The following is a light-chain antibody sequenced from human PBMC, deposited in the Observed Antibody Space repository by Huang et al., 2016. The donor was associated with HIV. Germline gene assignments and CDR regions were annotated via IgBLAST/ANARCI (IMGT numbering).Light chain of an antibody. Sequence: EIVLTQSPATLSLSPGERATLSCRASQSISRNLGWYQQKFGQAPRLFSYDASTRATGIPARFSGSGSGTIFTLTISSLEPEDCAVYYCQQRDTFGPGTLLEIK. CDR2: DAS. V-gene: IGKV3-11*01. J-gene: IGKJ5*01. CDR3: QQRDT. CDR1: QSISRN.